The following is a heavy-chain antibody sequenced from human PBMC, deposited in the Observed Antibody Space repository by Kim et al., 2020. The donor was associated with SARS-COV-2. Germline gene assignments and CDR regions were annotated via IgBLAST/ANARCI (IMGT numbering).Heavy chain of an antibody. Sequence: GGSLRLSCAASGFTFSNAWMSWVRQAPGKGLEWVGRIKSKTDGGTTDYAAPVKGRFTISRDDSKNTLYLQMNSLKTEDTAVYYCTTDPNQIPYYYDSSGFFYWGQGTLVTVSS. J-gene: IGHJ4*02. V-gene: IGHV3-15*01. CDR2: IKSKTDGGTT. CDR1: GFTFSNAW. CDR3: TTDPNQIPYYYDSSGFFY. D-gene: IGHD3-22*01.